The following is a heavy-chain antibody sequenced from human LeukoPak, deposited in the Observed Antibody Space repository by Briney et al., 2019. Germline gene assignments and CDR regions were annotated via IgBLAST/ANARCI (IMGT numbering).Heavy chain of an antibody. CDR3: ATKGGLTPNTLAM. V-gene: IGHV1-2*02. D-gene: IGHD2-15*01. CDR2: MDPNSGDT. CDR1: GYNFSVYY. J-gene: IGHJ3*01. Sequence: ASLKVSCKGSGYNFSVYYMHWVRQAPGQGLQWMGWMDPNSGDTIYAPKFQGRVSMTRDTSITTAYMELSSLTFDDSAIYYCATKGGLTPNTLAMWGHGTMFTVSS.